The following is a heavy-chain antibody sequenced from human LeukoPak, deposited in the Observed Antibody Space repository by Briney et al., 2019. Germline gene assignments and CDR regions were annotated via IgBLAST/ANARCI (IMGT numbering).Heavy chain of an antibody. V-gene: IGHV3-64D*06. D-gene: IGHD4-17*01. J-gene: IGHJ4*02. CDR2: ISSNGGST. CDR3: VLTPYGDSYGGY. Sequence: TGGSLRLSCSASGFTFSSYAMHWVRQAPGKGLESVSAISSNGGSTYYADSVKGRFTISRDNSKNTLYLQMSSLRAEDTAVYYCVLTPYGDSYGGYWGQGTLVTVSS. CDR1: GFTFSSYA.